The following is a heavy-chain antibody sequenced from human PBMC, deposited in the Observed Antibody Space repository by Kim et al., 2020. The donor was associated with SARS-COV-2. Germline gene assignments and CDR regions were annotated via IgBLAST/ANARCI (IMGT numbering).Heavy chain of an antibody. CDR1: GLTFDDYA. Sequence: GGSLRLSCAASGLTFDDYAMHWVRQAPGKGLEWVSGISWNSGSIGYADSVKGRFTISRDNAKNSLYLQMNSLRAEDTALYYCAKVWGYAFGGAFDIWGQG. CDR2: ISWNSGSI. V-gene: IGHV3-9*01. J-gene: IGHJ3*02. D-gene: IGHD3-10*01. CDR3: AKVWGYAFGGAFDI.